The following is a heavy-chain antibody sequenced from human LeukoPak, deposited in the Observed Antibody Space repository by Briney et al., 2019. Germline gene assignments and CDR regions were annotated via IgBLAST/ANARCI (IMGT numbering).Heavy chain of an antibody. CDR2: IYYSGST. D-gene: IGHD6-13*01. J-gene: IGHJ4*02. Sequence: SETLSLTCTVSGGSISSSYYSWDWIRQPPGKGLEWIGSIYYSGSTHYNPSLKSRITISVDTSKNQFSLKLSSVTAADTAVYYCARHVKMQQLYFGYWGQGTLVTVSS. V-gene: IGHV4-39*01. CDR1: GGSISSSYYS. CDR3: ARHVKMQQLYFGY.